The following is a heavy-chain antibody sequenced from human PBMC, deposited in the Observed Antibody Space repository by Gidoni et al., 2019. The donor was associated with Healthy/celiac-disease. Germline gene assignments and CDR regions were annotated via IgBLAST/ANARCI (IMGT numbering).Heavy chain of an antibody. CDR1: GFTFSSYD. V-gene: IGHV3-13*01. CDR2: IGTAGDT. D-gene: IGHD6-6*01. CDR3: ARGSSSSGSPYYYYGMDV. J-gene: IGHJ6*02. Sequence: EVQLVESGGGLVQPGGSLRLPCAASGFTFSSYDMHWVRQATGKGLEWVSAIGTAGDTYYPGSVKGRFTISRENAKNSLYLQMNSLRAGDTAVYYCARGSSSSGSPYYYYGMDVWGQGTTVTVSS.